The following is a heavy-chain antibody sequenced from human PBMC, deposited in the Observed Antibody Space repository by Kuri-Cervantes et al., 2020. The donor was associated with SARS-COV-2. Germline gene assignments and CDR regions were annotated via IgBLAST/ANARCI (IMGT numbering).Heavy chain of an antibody. CDR2: ISHSGST. J-gene: IGHJ6*02. CDR1: GGSFSGYY. D-gene: IGHD3-3*01. V-gene: IGHV4-34*01. Sequence: SETLSLTCAVYGGSFSGYYWSWIRQPPGKGLEWIGEISHSGSTNYNPSLKSRVTISVDTSKNQFSLKLSSVTAADTAVYYCARLNDFWSGYPYGMDVWGQGTTVTVSS. CDR3: ARLNDFWSGYPYGMDV.